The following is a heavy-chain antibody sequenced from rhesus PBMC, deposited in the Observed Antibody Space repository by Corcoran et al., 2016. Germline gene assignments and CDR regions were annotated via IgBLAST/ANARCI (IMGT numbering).Heavy chain of an antibody. D-gene: IGHD2-15*01. V-gene: IGHV4-173*01. CDR1: GVSISSNY. CDR2: ISCHEGGT. CDR3: AGGGVLHFDY. J-gene: IGHJ4*01. Sequence: QVQLQESGPGLVKPSETLSLTCAVSGVSISSNYWAWVRQPPGKGLEWIGRISCHEGGTDYSPALESRSTLSMDLSHHRFSLKLTSVTAADTAVYCCAGGGVLHFDYWGQGVLVTVSS.